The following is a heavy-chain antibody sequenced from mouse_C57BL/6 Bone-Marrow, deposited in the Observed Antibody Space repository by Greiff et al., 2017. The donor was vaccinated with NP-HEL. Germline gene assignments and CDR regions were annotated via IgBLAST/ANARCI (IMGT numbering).Heavy chain of an antibody. V-gene: IGHV1-55*01. J-gene: IGHJ1*03. CDR2: IYPGSGST. D-gene: IGHD1-1*01. CDR3: ARENTVVARYWYFDV. CDR1: GYTFTSYC. Sequence: QVQLQQPGAELVKPGASVKMSCKASGYTFTSYCITWVKQRPGQGLEWIGDIYPGSGSTNYNEKFKSKATLTVDTSSSTAYMQLSSLTSEDSAVYYCARENTVVARYWYFDVWGTGTTVTVSS.